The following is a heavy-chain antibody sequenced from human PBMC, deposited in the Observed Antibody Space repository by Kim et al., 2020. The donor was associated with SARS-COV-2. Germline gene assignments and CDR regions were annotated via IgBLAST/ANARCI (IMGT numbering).Heavy chain of an antibody. CDR2: IYYSGST. Sequence: SETLSLTCTVSGGSISSTNNYWGWIRQPPGKGLEWIGSIYYSGSTYYNPSLKSRVTMSVDTSKNQFSMKLSSVTAADTAVYYRARRPGRGTAYYFDYWGQGTLVTISS. V-gene: IGHV4-39*01. CDR3: ARRPGRGTAYYFDY. J-gene: IGHJ4*02. CDR1: GGSISSTNNY. D-gene: IGHD1-1*01.